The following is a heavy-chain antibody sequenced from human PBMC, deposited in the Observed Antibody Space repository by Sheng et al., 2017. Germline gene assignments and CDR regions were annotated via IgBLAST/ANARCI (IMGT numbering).Heavy chain of an antibody. CDR1: GFTFDDYA. CDR2: ISWNSGSI. D-gene: IGHD3-22*01. CDR3: AKDQGPHYYDSSGYYSVFDY. V-gene: IGHV3-9*03. J-gene: IGHJ4*02. Sequence: EVQLVESGGGLVQPGRSLRLSCAASGFTFDDYAMHWVRQAPGKGLEWVSGISWNSGSIGYADSVKGRFTISRDNAKNSLYLQMNSLRAEDMALYYCAKDQGPHYYDSSGYYSVFDYWGQGTLVTVSS.